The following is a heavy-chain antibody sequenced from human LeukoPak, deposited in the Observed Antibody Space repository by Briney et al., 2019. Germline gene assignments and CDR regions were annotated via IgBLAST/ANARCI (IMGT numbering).Heavy chain of an antibody. CDR2: INPNSGGT. CDR3: ARVSSSWYG. Sequence: GASVKVSCKASGGTFSSYAISWVRQAPGQGLEWMGWINPNSGGTNYAQKFQGRVTMTRDTSISTAYMELSRLRSDDTAVYYCARVSSSWYGWGQGTLVTVSS. V-gene: IGHV1-2*02. D-gene: IGHD6-13*01. CDR1: GGTFSSYA. J-gene: IGHJ4*02.